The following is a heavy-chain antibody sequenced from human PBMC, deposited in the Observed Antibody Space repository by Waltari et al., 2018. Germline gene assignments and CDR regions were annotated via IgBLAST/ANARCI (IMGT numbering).Heavy chain of an antibody. CDR3: VARPGTKVAGPGDY. CDR2: ISGIGDST. CDR1: GFKFTEYA. Sequence: VQLLESGGVLTQPGGSLRLSCGASGFKFTEYAMSWFRQARGKGLDWVSSISGIGDSTFYADSVKGRFTISRDRSKNTLFLQMNILRAEDTAIYYCVARPGTKVAGPGDYWGQGTLVIVSS. J-gene: IGHJ4*02. D-gene: IGHD6-19*01. V-gene: IGHV3-23*01.